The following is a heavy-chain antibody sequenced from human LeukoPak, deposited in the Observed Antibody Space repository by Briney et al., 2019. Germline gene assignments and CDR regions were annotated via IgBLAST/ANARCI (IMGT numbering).Heavy chain of an antibody. CDR1: GGTFSSYA. CDR2: IIPILGIA. CDR3: ASKGDSSGYEY. Sequence: SVTVSCQHSGGTFSSYAISWVRQAPGQGLEWMGRIIPILGIANYAQKFQGRVTITADKSTSTAYMELSSLRSEDTAVYYCASKGDSSGYEYWGQGTLVTVSS. V-gene: IGHV1-69*04. J-gene: IGHJ4*02. D-gene: IGHD3-22*01.